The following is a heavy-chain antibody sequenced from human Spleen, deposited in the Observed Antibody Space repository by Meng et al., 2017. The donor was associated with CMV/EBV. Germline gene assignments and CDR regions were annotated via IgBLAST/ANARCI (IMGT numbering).Heavy chain of an antibody. D-gene: IGHD4-17*01. V-gene: IGHV3-21*01. CDR3: ARDGGGDYPIYYFDY. CDR1: GFTFNTYS. J-gene: IGHJ4*02. Sequence: LSLTCAASGFTFNTYSMNWVRQAPGKGLEWVSSISSSSSYIYYADSVKGRFTISRDNAKNSLYLQMNSLRAEDTAVYYCARDGGGDYPIYYFDYWGQGTLVTVSS. CDR2: ISSSSSYI.